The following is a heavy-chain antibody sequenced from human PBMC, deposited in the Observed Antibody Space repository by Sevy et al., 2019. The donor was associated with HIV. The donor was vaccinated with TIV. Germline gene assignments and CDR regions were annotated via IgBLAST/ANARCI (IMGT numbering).Heavy chain of an antibody. CDR3: ARGGGAVDHGMDV. D-gene: IGHD2-21*01. V-gene: IGHV1-69*13. Sequence: ASVKVPCKASGGTFSSYDINWVRQAPGQGLEWVGQIIPIFGTSSYAHNFQGRVTITADESTSTAYMDLSSLRSEDTAVYYCARGGGAVDHGMDVWGQGTTVTVSS. CDR2: IIPIFGTS. J-gene: IGHJ6*02. CDR1: GGTFSSYD.